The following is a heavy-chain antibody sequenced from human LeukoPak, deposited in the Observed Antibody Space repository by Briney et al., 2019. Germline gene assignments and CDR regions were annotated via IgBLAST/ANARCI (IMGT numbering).Heavy chain of an antibody. CDR1: GFTFSSYS. D-gene: IGHD3-9*01. CDR3: AKGEDYDILTGYPSGFDY. CDR2: ISSSSSYI. V-gene: IGHV3-21*04. Sequence: GGSLRLSCAASGFTFSSYSMNWVRQAPGKGLEWVSFISSSSSYIYYADSVKGRLTISRDNSKNTLYLQMNSLRAEDTAVYYCAKGEDYDILTGYPSGFDYWGQGTLVTVSS. J-gene: IGHJ4*02.